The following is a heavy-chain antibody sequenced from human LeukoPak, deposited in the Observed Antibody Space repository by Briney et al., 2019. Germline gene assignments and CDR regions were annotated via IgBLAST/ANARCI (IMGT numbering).Heavy chain of an antibody. J-gene: IGHJ4*02. CDR1: GFTFSSYG. Sequence: GGSLRLSCAASGFTFSSYGMHWVRQGPGKGLVWVSRINSDGSTTNYADSVKGRFTISRDNAKNTLYLQMNSLRAEDTAVYYCVRVDGGYWGQGTLVTISS. V-gene: IGHV3-74*01. CDR2: INSDGSTT. D-gene: IGHD3-16*01. CDR3: VRVDGGY.